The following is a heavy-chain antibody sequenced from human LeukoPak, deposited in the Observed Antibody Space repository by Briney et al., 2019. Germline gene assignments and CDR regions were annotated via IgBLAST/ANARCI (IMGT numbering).Heavy chain of an antibody. CDR3: ARHCSHPNLAYGADY. CDR1: GDSVSSNSVT. J-gene: IGHJ4*02. D-gene: IGHD4-17*01. Sequence: SQTLSLTCAISGDSVSSNSVTWNWIRQSPSRGLEWLGRTYYRSTWYNDYAVSVRGRITVNPDTSKNQFSLHLNSVTPEDTAVYYCARHCSHPNLAYGADYWGQGTLVTVSS. V-gene: IGHV6-1*01. CDR2: TYYRSTWYN.